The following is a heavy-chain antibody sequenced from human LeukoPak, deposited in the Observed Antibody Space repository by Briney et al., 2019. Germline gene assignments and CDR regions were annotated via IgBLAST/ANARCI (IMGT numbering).Heavy chain of an antibody. D-gene: IGHD5-12*01. J-gene: IGHJ6*03. CDR2: INPNSGGT. Sequence: ASVKVSCKASGYTFTGYYMHWVRQAPGQGLEWMGWINPNSGGTNYAQKFQGRVTMTRDTSISTAYMELSRLRSDDTAVYYCAREWLRLPYYYYYMDVWGKGTTVTVSS. CDR1: GYTFTGYY. V-gene: IGHV1-2*02. CDR3: AREWLRLPYYYYYMDV.